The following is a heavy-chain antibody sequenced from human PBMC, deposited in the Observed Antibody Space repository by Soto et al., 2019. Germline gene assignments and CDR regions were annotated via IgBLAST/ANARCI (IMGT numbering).Heavy chain of an antibody. Sequence: QVQLVQSGAEVERPGASVKVSCKASGYTYINYDINWVRLAPGRGLEWMGWMNPHTGHTGYEREFQGRVTMTRNSSISTAFMELSSLKSEDTAVYYCTTHSGYYDFDYGGQGTLFTVSS. CDR1: GYTYINYD. V-gene: IGHV1-8*01. D-gene: IGHD5-12*01. CDR3: TTHSGYYDFDY. CDR2: MNPHTGHT. J-gene: IGHJ4*02.